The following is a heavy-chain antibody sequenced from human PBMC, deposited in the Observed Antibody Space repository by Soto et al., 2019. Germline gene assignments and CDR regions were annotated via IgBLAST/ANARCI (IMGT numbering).Heavy chain of an antibody. V-gene: IGHV5-51*01. CDR2: IYPGDSDT. Sequence: PGESLKISRKGSGYNFNGYWIGWVRQMPGKGLEWMGVIYPGDSDTRYSPSLQGQVTISADKSSSAAYLQWSSLQASDTATYYCARSLVNGTYEAFDIWGQGTMVTVSS. CDR3: ARSLVNGTYEAFDI. D-gene: IGHD6-13*01. CDR1: GYNFNGYW. J-gene: IGHJ3*02.